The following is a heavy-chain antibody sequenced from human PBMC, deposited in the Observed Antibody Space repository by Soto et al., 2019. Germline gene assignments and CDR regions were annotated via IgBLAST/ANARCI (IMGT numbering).Heavy chain of an antibody. Sequence: SETLSLTCTVSCGSISSYYWSWIRQPAGKGLEWIGRIYTSGSTNYNPSLKSRVTMSVDTSKNQFSLKLSSVTAADTAVYYCARDSTSYDSSGYPLRYWGQGTLVTVSS. D-gene: IGHD3-22*01. CDR2: IYTSGST. CDR1: CGSISSYY. V-gene: IGHV4-4*07. CDR3: ARDSTSYDSSGYPLRY. J-gene: IGHJ4*02.